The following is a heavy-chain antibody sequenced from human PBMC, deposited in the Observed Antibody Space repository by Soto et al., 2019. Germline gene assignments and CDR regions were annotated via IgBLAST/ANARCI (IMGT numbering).Heavy chain of an antibody. J-gene: IGHJ6*02. D-gene: IGHD2-21*02. CDR1: GFTFSSYA. Sequence: GGSLRLSCAASGFTFSSYAMHWVRQAPGKGLEWVAVISYDGSNKYYADSVKGRFTISRDNSKNTLYLQMNSLRAEDTAVYYCARDLVVTATLLPHYYYYYYGMDVWGQGTTVTVSS. CDR3: ARDLVVTATLLPHYYYYYYGMDV. CDR2: ISYDGSNK. V-gene: IGHV3-30-3*01.